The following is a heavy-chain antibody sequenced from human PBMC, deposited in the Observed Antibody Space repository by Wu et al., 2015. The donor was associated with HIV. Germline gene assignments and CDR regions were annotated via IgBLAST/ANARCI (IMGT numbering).Heavy chain of an antibody. V-gene: IGHV1-8*01. Sequence: QLVQSGAEVKKPGASVRVSCEASGYTFTSHDINWVRQATGQGLEWMGWMNPNSGNTGYAQRFQGRVTMTRDTSINTAYMELSNLRSEDTVVYYCARWGGGITMIGMDVWGQGTTVTVSS. CDR2: MNPNSGNT. CDR1: GYTFTSHD. J-gene: IGHJ6*02. D-gene: IGHD3-22*01. CDR3: ARWGGGITMIGMDV.